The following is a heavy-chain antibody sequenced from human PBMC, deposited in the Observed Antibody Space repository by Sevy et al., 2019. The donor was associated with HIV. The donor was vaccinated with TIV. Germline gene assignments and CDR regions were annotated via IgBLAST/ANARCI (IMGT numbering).Heavy chain of an antibody. V-gene: IGHV3-30*18. J-gene: IGHJ6*04. CDR3: TKDFTGYNGMDV. CDR2: MSYHGRDK. D-gene: IGHD3-9*01. CDR1: GIIFTSSG. Sequence: GGSLRLSCVVSGIIFTSSGMHWVRQAPGKGLEWVAVMSYHGRDKFYADSVKGRFTISRDNSKNILYLQMNALRIEDTAVYYCTKDFTGYNGMDVWGKGTMVTVSS.